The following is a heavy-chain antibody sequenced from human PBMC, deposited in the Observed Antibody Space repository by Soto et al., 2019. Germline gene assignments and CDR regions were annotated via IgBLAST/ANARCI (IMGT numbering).Heavy chain of an antibody. CDR1: GFTFSDYY. J-gene: IGHJ4*02. Sequence: LRLSCAASGFTFSDYYMSWIRQAPGKGLEWVSYISSSGSTIYYADSVKGRFTISRDNAKNSLYLQMNSLRAEDTAVYYCARDRVVVTAIFDYWGQGTLVTVSS. CDR3: ARDRVVVTAIFDY. V-gene: IGHV3-11*01. CDR2: ISSSGSTI. D-gene: IGHD2-21*02.